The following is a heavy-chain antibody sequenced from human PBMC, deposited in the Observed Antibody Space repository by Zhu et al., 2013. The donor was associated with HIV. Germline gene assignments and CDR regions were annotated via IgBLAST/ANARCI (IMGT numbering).Heavy chain of an antibody. CDR1: GYTFTAYY. CDR2: IIPMLGSA. CDR3: ARDGARAATLYVFEE. D-gene: IGHD2-8*01. Sequence: QVQLSQSGAEVKKPGASVKVSCKPFGYTFTAYYIHWLRQARGQGPEWIGGIIPMLGSANYAQQFMGRVTITLDKSTNTAYMELRTLRLEDTAVYYCARDGARAATLYVFEEWGQGTLVTVSS. J-gene: IGHJ4*02. V-gene: IGHV1-46*01.